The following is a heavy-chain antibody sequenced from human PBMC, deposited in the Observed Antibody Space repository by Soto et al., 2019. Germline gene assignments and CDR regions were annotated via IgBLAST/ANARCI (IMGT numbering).Heavy chain of an antibody. V-gene: IGHV1-69*04. CDR2: IIPILGIA. CDR1: GYTFTSYG. Sequence: SVKVSCKASGYTFTSYGISWVRQAPGQGLEWMGRIIPILGIANYAQKFQGRVTITADKSTSTAYMELSSLRSEDTAVYYCASSERNDYDFWSGSWFDPWGQGTLVTVSS. D-gene: IGHD3-3*01. J-gene: IGHJ5*02. CDR3: ASSERNDYDFWSGSWFDP.